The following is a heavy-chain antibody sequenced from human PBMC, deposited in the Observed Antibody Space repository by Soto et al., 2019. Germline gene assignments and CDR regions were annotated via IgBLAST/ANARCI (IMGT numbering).Heavy chain of an antibody. Sequence: SVKDSCEASGYTFTGYYVHWVRQAPVQGLEWMGWINPNSGGTNYAQKFQGRVTMTRDTSISTAYMELSRLRSDDTAVYYCARDREGSSSWGKYWFDPWGQGTLVTVSS. D-gene: IGHD6-6*01. J-gene: IGHJ5*02. V-gene: IGHV1-2*02. CDR2: INPNSGGT. CDR1: GYTFTGYY. CDR3: ARDREGSSSWGKYWFDP.